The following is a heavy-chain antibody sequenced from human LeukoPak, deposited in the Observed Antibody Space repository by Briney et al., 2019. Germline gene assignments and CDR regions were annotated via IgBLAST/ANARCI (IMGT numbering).Heavy chain of an antibody. CDR2: INPNSGGT. Sequence: ASVKVSCKASGYTFTGYYMHWVRHAPGQGLEWMGWINPNSGGTNYAQKFQGRVTMTRDTSISTAYMELSRLRSDDTAVYYCAREPLYYYGSGNYYGMDVWGQGTTVAVSS. J-gene: IGHJ6*02. CDR1: GYTFTGYY. CDR3: AREPLYYYGSGNYYGMDV. D-gene: IGHD3-10*01. V-gene: IGHV1-2*02.